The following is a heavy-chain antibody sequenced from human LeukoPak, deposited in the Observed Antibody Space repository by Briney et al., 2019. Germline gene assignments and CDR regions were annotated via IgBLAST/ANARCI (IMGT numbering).Heavy chain of an antibody. V-gene: IGHV1-46*01. J-gene: IGHJ6*03. CDR2: INPSGGST. Sequence: ASVKVSCKASGYTFTSYYMHWVRQAPGQGLEWMGIINPSGGSTSYAQKFQGRVTMTRDTSTSTAYMELRSLRSDDTAVYYCARAGGGYRYYYYYMDVWGKGTTVTISS. D-gene: IGHD5-18*01. CDR1: GYTFTSYY. CDR3: ARAGGGYRYYYYYMDV.